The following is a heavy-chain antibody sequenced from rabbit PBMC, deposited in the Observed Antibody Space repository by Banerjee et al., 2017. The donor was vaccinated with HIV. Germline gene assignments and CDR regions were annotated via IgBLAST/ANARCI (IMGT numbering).Heavy chain of an antibody. Sequence: QQLEESGGGLVKPGGTLTLTCKASGIDFSSYWMSWVRQAPGKGLEWIGYIYSGSSGSTYYASWVNGRFTLSRDIDQSTLYLQLNSLTAADTATYFCTRSQVAGAWDLWGPGTLVTV. J-gene: IGHJ6*01. D-gene: IGHD4-1*01. V-gene: IGHV1S7*01. CDR2: IYSGSSGST. CDR1: GIDFSSYW. CDR3: TRSQVAGAWDL.